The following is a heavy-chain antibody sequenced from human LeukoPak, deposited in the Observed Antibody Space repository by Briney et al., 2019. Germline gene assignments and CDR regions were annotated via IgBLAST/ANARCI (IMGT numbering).Heavy chain of an antibody. Sequence: PGRSLRLSCAASGFTFDDYAMHWVRHAPGKGLEWVSGISWNSGSIGYADSVKGRFTISRDNAKNSLYLQMNSLRAEDTAFYYCARLGGSSHNYYMDVWGKGTTVTVSS. CDR1: GFTFDDYA. CDR3: ARLGGSSHNYYMDV. CDR2: ISWNSGSI. D-gene: IGHD2-15*01. J-gene: IGHJ6*03. V-gene: IGHV3-9*01.